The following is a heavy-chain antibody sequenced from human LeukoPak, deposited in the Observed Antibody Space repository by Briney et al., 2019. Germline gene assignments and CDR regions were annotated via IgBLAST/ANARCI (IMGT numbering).Heavy chain of an antibody. D-gene: IGHD3-10*01. CDR2: INPNSGGT. V-gene: IGHV1-2*02. Sequence: ASVKVSCKASGYTFTSYYMHWVRQAPGQGLEWMGWINPNSGGTNYAQKFQGRVTMTTDTSTSTAYMELRSLRSDDTAVYYCASSGSGSYWYYWGQGTLVTVSS. CDR3: ASSGSGSYWYY. CDR1: GYTFTSYY. J-gene: IGHJ4*02.